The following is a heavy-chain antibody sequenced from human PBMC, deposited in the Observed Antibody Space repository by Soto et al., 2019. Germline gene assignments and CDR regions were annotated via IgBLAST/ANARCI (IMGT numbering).Heavy chain of an antibody. CDR1: GGSISSYY. J-gene: IGHJ4*02. Sequence: QVQLQESGPGLVKPSETLSLTCTVSGGSISSYYWSWIRQPPGKGLEWIGYIYYSGSTNYNPSLKRRGTITVDASNNQFSLKLSSVTAADTAVYYCARDDYSYGYFDYWGQGTLVTVSS. D-gene: IGHD5-18*01. V-gene: IGHV4-59*01. CDR3: ARDDYSYGYFDY. CDR2: IYYSGST.